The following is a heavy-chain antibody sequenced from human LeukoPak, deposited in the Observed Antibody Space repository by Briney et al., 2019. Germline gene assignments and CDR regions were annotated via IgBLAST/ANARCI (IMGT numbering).Heavy chain of an antibody. CDR2: VYYSGST. V-gene: IGHV4-59*01. D-gene: IGHD3-22*01. J-gene: IGHJ3*02. CDR1: GGPISNYH. Sequence: SETLSLTCTVSGGPISNYHWSWIRQPPGKGLEWIGYVYYSGSTNYNSSLKSRVTISVDTSKSQFALKLSSVSAADTAVYYCARRKGYYDKSGYCYPGAFDIWGQGAMVTVSS. CDR3: ARRKGYYDKSGYCYPGAFDI.